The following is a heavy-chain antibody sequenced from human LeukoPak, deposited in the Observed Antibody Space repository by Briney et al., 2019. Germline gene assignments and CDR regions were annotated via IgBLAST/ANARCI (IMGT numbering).Heavy chain of an antibody. Sequence: GGSLRLSCAASGFTFSRYGMQWVRQAPGKGLEWVAVIWYDGTNKNYADSVKGRFTISRDNSKNTLYLQMNSLRVEDTAVYYCAGTSLDSSGWQRFDPWGQGTLVTVSS. V-gene: IGHV3-33*03. CDR1: GFTFSRYG. J-gene: IGHJ5*02. CDR3: AGTSLDSSGWQRFDP. CDR2: IWYDGTNK. D-gene: IGHD6-19*01.